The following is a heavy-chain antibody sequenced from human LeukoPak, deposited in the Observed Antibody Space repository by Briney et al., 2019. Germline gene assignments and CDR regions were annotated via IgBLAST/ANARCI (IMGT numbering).Heavy chain of an antibody. J-gene: IGHJ5*02. V-gene: IGHV3-23*01. Sequence: GGSLRFSCAASGFTFSSSAMSWVRQAPGKGLEWVSAISGGGGSTYYADSVKGRFTISRDNSKNTLYLQMSSLRAEDTAVYYCAKGTEWLVPLGPWGQGTLVTVSS. CDR1: GFTFSSSA. CDR3: AKGTEWLVPLGP. CDR2: ISGGGGST. D-gene: IGHD6-19*01.